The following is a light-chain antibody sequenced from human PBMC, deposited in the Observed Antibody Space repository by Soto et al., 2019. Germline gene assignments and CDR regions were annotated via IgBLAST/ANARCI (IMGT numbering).Light chain of an antibody. CDR3: CSYAGSTTWV. Sequence: QSALTQPASVSGSPGQSITISCTGTSSDIGSDKLVSWYQQHPGRAPKIIIYEAFKRPSGVSNRFSGSRSGNTASLTISGLRGEDAADYYCCSYAGSTTWVFGGGTKLTVL. J-gene: IGLJ3*02. V-gene: IGLV2-23*01. CDR2: EAF. CDR1: SSDIGSDKL.